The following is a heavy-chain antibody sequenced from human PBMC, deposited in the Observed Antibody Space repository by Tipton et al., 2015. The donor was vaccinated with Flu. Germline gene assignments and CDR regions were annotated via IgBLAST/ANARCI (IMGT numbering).Heavy chain of an antibody. D-gene: IGHD3-10*02. J-gene: IGHJ4*02. CDR1: GYSISSGYY. V-gene: IGHV4-38-2*02. CDR3: ARGPRLSVLGMVGDFDY. CDR2: LYHSGST. Sequence: TLSLTCTVSGYSISSGYYWDWIRQPPGKGLEWIGSLYHSGSTYYNPSLKSRVTMSLDTSKNQFSLKLSSVIAADTAVYYCARGPRLSVLGMVGDFDYWGQGTVVTVSS.